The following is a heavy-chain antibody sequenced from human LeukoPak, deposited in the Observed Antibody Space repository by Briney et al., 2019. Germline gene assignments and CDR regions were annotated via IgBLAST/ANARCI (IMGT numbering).Heavy chain of an antibody. Sequence: GGSLRLSCAASGFTFSSYAMSWVRQAPGKGLEWVSAPTLSGTNTHYADSVKGRFTISRDVSKNTLYLQMNTLRAEDTAVYYCARSTGWYPFPDYWGQGTLVTISS. D-gene: IGHD6-19*01. V-gene: IGHV3-23*01. CDR2: PTLSGTNT. CDR3: ARSTGWYPFPDY. CDR1: GFTFSSYA. J-gene: IGHJ4*02.